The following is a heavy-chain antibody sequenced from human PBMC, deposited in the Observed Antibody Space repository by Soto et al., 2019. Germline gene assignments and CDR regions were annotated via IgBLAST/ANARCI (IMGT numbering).Heavy chain of an antibody. D-gene: IGHD6-6*01. V-gene: IGHV2-5*01. CDR1: GFSLATSGVG. Sequence: SGPTLVNPTQTLTLTCTFSGFSLATSGVGVGWIRRPPQKALEWVALIYWNDDRRYSPSLRSRLTITKDTSRSQVVLTMTNVDPVDTATYYCATSRRSSGDAFAIWGQGTMVTVSS. CDR2: IYWNDDR. J-gene: IGHJ3*02. CDR3: ATSRRSSGDAFAI.